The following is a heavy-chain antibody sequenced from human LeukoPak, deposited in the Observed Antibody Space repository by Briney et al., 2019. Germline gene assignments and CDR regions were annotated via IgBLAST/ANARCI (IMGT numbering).Heavy chain of an antibody. V-gene: IGHV1-8*01. CDR2: MNPNSGNT. Sequence: GASVKVSCKASGYTFTSYDINWVRQATGQGLEWMGWMNPNSGNTGYAQKFQGRVTMTRNTSISTAYMELSSLRSEDTAMYYCARGSYGDYETVNLIPIYWGQGTLVTVSS. J-gene: IGHJ4*02. CDR1: GYTFTSYD. D-gene: IGHD4-17*01. CDR3: ARGSYGDYETVNLIPIY.